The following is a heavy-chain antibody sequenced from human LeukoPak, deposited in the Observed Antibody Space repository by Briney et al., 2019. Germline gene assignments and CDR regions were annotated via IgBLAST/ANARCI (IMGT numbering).Heavy chain of an antibody. V-gene: IGHV1-69*05. D-gene: IGHD4-23*01. CDR1: GGTFSSYA. CDR3: AMGGAMVVTPSYFDY. Sequence: SVKVSCKASGGTFSSYAISWVRQAPGQGLEWMGGIIPIFGTANYAQKFQGRVTITTDESTSTAYMELSSLRSEDTAVYYCAMGGAMVVTPSYFDYWGQGTLVTVSS. CDR2: IIPIFGTA. J-gene: IGHJ4*02.